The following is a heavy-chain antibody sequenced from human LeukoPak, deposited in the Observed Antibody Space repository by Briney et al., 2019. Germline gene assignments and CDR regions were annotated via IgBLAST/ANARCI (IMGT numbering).Heavy chain of an antibody. CDR3: AKWGDYDVLTGYYVPDY. Sequence: GASLRLSCAASGFTFSNYAMSWVLQAPGKGLEWVSAILGSGVTTYYADSVKGRFTVSRDNSKSTLYLQMNTLRAEDTALYYCAKWGDYDVLTGYYVPDYWGQGTLVTVSS. J-gene: IGHJ4*02. V-gene: IGHV3-23*01. CDR2: ILGSGVTT. CDR1: GFTFSNYA. D-gene: IGHD3-9*01.